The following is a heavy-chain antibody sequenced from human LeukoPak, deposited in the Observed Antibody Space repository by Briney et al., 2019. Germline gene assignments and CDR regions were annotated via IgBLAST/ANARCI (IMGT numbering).Heavy chain of an antibody. Sequence: TSETLSLTCTVSGGSISGGNLYWSWIRQRPGKGLEWIGYIYYSGSTYYNTSLKSRVTISVDTSKNQLSLKVSSVTAADTAVYDCARHPHGVGEPFDYGGQGILVTVSA. D-gene: IGHD1-26*01. J-gene: IGHJ4*02. CDR3: ARHPHGVGEPFDY. CDR2: IYYSGST. V-gene: IGHV4-31*03. CDR1: GGSISGGNLY.